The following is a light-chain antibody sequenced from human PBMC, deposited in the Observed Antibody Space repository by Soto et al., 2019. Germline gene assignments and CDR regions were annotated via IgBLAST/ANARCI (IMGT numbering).Light chain of an antibody. CDR1: SGYSNYK. Sequence: QSVLTQPPSASASLGASVTLTCTLSSGYSNYKVDWYQQRPGKGPRFVIRVGTGGTVGSKGDGIPDRFSVLGSGLNRYLTIKNIQEEDESDYHCGADHGSGSNFVYVFGTGTKLTVL. CDR3: GADHGSGSNFVYV. CDR2: VGTGGTVG. V-gene: IGLV9-49*01. J-gene: IGLJ1*01.